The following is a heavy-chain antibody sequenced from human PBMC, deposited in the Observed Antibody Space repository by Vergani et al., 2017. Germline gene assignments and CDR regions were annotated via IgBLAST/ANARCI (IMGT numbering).Heavy chain of an antibody. CDR3: ARNFYSYGFHLPRY. J-gene: IGHJ4*02. D-gene: IGHD5-18*01. CDR1: GGTFSSYA. V-gene: IGHV1-3*01. Sequence: QVQLVQSGAEVKKPGSSVKVSCKASGGTFSSYAISWVRQAPGQGLEWMGGINAGNGNTKYSQKFQGRVTITRDTSASTAYMELSSLRSEDTAVYYCARNFYSYGFHLPRYWGQGTLVTVSS. CDR2: INAGNGNT.